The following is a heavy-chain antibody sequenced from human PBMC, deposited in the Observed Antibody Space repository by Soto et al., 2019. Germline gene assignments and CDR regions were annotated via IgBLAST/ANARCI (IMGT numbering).Heavy chain of an antibody. D-gene: IGHD2-2*01. V-gene: IGHV1-18*01. CDR1: GYTFTSYG. CDR3: ATKKLGYCSSTSCYVGGDAFDI. CDR2: ISAYNGNT. Sequence: ASVKVSCKASGYTFTSYGISWVRQAPGQGLEWMGWISAYNGNTNYAQKLQGRVTMTTDTSTRTAYMELRSLRSDDTAGYYCATKKLGYCSSTSCYVGGDAFDIWGQGTMVTVSS. J-gene: IGHJ3*02.